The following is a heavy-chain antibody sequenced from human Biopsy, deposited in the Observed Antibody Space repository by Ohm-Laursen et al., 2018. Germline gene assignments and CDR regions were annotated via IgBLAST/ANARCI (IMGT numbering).Heavy chain of an antibody. CDR1: GYTLTALS. CDR2: IIPILRTT. D-gene: IGHD2-15*01. J-gene: IGHJ4*02. V-gene: IGHV1-69*08. Sequence: GASVKVSCKVSGYTLTALSMHWVRQAPGRGLEWMGRIIPILRTTTYAPKFQGRVTFTADKSSSTAYLELSSLTSEDTAMFYCAREAIGYQLPCDDWGQGTLVTVSS. CDR3: AREAIGYQLPCDD.